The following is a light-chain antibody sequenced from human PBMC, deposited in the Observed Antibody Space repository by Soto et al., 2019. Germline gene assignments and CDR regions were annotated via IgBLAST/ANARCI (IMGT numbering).Light chain of an antibody. CDR3: HQYDNWPKT. J-gene: IGKJ5*01. Sequence: EVVVTQSPATLSVSPGERATLSCRASQSVSSNLAWYQQKRGQAPRLLIYGASTRATGIPARFSGSGSGTEFTLTISSLQSEDFAVYYCHQYDNWPKTFGQGTRLEIK. CDR1: QSVSSN. CDR2: GAS. V-gene: IGKV3-15*01.